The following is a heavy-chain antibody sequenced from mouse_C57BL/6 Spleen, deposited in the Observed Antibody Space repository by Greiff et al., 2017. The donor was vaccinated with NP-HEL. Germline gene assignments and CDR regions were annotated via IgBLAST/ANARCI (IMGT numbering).Heavy chain of an antibody. CDR3: ARSGTGVYAMDY. J-gene: IGHJ4*01. CDR2: INPYNGGT. D-gene: IGHD4-1*01. Sequence: VQLQQSGPVLVKPGASVKMSCKASGYTFTDYYMNWVKQSHGKSLEWIGVINPYNGGTSYNQKFKGKATLTVVKSSSTAYMELNSLTSEDSAVYYCARSGTGVYAMDYWGQGTSVTVSS. CDR1: GYTFTDYY. V-gene: IGHV1-19*01.